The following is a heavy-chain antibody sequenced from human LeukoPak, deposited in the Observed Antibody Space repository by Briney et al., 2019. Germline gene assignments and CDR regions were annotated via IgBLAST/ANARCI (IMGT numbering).Heavy chain of an antibody. CDR2: VYYNGNT. CDR1: GGSISTYF. V-gene: IGHV4-59*01. D-gene: IGHD6-13*01. CDR3: VRDRAAAGGWLDP. J-gene: IGHJ5*02. Sequence: PSETLSLTCTVSGGSISTYFWNWIRQPPGKGLEWIGYVYYNGNTNYNPSLKSRLTISVDTSKNQFSLKLTSVTAADTAVYYCVRDRAAAGGWLDPWGQRALVTVSS.